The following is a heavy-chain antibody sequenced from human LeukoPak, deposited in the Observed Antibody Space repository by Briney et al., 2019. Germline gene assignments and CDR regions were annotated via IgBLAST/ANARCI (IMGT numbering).Heavy chain of an antibody. CDR1: GVSVSISSYF. V-gene: IGHV4-39*01. D-gene: IGHD1-26*01. Sequence: PSETLSLTCNVSGVSVSISSYFWGWIRQPPGKGLEWIGSIYYSGNTYYNPSLKSRVTISIDTSKNQFSLRLTSVTAADTAVYYCARHQYSGSYYHYWGQGTLSPSPQ. J-gene: IGHJ4*02. CDR2: IYYSGNT. CDR3: ARHQYSGSYYHY.